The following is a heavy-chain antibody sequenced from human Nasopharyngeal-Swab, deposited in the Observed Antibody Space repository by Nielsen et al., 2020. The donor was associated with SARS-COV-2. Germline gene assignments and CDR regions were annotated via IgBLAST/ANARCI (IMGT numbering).Heavy chain of an antibody. CDR2: ISSTNNFI. D-gene: IGHD3-10*01. CDR1: EFTFSDYG. CDR3: ARGFRRGSYYGNIGADS. Sequence: GESLKISCSVSEFTFSDYGMNWVRQAPGKGLEWVSSISSTNNFIFYADSVKGRFTISRDNTKNSLYLQMNTLRVADTAVYYCARGFRRGSYYGNIGADSWGQGTLVTVSS. V-gene: IGHV3-21*01. J-gene: IGHJ4*02.